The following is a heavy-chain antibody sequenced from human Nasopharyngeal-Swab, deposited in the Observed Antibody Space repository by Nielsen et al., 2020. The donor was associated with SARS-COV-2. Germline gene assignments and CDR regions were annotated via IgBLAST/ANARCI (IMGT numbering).Heavy chain of an antibody. CDR3: ARAKPYCSGGSCYGMDV. D-gene: IGHD2-15*01. V-gene: IGHV3-30*04. CDR2: ISYDGSNK. CDR1: GFTFSSYA. J-gene: IGHJ6*02. Sequence: GESLRLSCAASGFTFSSYAMHWVHQAPGKGLEWVAVISYDGSNKYYADSVKGRFTISRDNSKNTLYLQMNSLRAEDTAVYYCARAKPYCSGGSCYGMDVWGQGTTVTVSS.